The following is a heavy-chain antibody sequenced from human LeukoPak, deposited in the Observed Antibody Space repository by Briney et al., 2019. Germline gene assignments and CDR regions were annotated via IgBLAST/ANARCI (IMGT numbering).Heavy chain of an antibody. CDR2: IYPGDSGP. V-gene: IGHV5-51*01. D-gene: IGHD1-26*01. CDR3: GMSGDRVPLQDDVFDV. Sequence: GESLKISCKVSGFSFTSYCIGWVRQMPGKGLEWMGIIYPGDSGPTYSPSFQGQVTISVDKSINTAYLQWSSLQASDTAMYYCGMSGDRVPLQDDVFDVWGQGTMVTVST. J-gene: IGHJ3*01. CDR1: GFSFTSYC.